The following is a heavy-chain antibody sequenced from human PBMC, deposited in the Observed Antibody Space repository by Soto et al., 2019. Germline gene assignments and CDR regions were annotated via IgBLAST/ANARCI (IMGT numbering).Heavy chain of an antibody. D-gene: IGHD4-17*01. V-gene: IGHV1-69*06. J-gene: IGHJ4*02. CDR2: IIPIFGTA. CDR3: ATDYGDYTKFGYYFDY. CDR1: GGTFSSYA. Sequence: SVKVSCKASGGTFSSYAISWVRQAPGQGLEWMGGIIPIFGTANYAQKFQGRVTITADKSTSAAYMELSSLRSEDTAVYYCATDYGDYTKFGYYFDYWGQGTLVTVSS.